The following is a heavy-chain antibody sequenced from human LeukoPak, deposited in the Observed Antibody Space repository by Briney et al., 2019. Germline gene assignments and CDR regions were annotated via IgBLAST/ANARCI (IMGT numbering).Heavy chain of an antibody. CDR3: AGAYGPFDY. CDR1: GGSFSGYY. J-gene: IGHJ4*02. Sequence: SETLSLTCAVYGGSFSGYYWSWIRQPPGKGLEWIGEINHSGSSNHNPSLKRRVTISVDTSKNQFSLKLSSVTAADTAVYYCAGAYGPFDYWGQGTLVTVSS. D-gene: IGHD4-17*01. CDR2: INHSGSS. V-gene: IGHV4-34*01.